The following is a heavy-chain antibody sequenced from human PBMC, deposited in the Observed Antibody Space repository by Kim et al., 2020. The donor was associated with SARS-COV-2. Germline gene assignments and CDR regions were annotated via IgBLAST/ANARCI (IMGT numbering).Heavy chain of an antibody. J-gene: IGHJ4*02. V-gene: IGHV3-33*06. Sequence: YDGSNKYYADSVKGRFTISRDNSKNTLYLQMNSLRAEDTAVYYCAKAFDYWGQGTLVTVSS. CDR3: AKAFDY. CDR2: YDGSNK.